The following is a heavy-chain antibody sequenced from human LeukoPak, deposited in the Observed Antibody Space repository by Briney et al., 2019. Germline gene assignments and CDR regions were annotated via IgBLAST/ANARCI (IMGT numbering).Heavy chain of an antibody. CDR2: ISGSGGST. V-gene: IGHV3-23*01. CDR3: AKRGVVIRVILVGFHKEAYYFDS. CDR1: GITLSNYG. J-gene: IGHJ4*02. D-gene: IGHD3-22*01. Sequence: GGSLRLSCAVSGITLSNYGMSWVRQAPGKGLEWVAGISGSGGSTNYADSVKGRFTISRDNPKNTLYLQMNSLTVEDAAVYFCAKRGVVIRVILVGFHKEAYYFDSWGQGALVTVSS.